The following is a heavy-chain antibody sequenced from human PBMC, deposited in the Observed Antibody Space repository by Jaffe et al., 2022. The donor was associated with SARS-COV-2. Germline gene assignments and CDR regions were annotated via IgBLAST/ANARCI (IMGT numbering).Heavy chain of an antibody. CDR1: GFTFKNYA. CDR2: IDESGGLT. CDR3: ANAPAY. J-gene: IGHJ4*02. V-gene: IGHV3-23*04. Sequence: EVQLVESGGGLVQPGGSLRLSCAASGFTFKNYAMTWVRQTPGKGLEWVSSIDESGGLTYYADSVKGRFTISRDNSENTLYLQMNSLRAEDTALYYCANAPAYWGQGTLVTVSS.